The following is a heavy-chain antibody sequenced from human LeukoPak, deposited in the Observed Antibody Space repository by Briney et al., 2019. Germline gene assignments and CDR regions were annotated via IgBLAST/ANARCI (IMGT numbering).Heavy chain of an antibody. CDR1: GGSISSYY. D-gene: IGHD6-13*01. V-gene: IGHV4-59*06. CDR3: ARARSAAAGLFDY. Sequence: SETLSLTCTVSGGSISSYYWSWIRQPPGKGLEWIGYIYYGGSTYYNPSLKSRVTISVDTSKNHFSLKLSSLTAADTALYYCARARSAAAGLFDYWGQGTLVTVSS. J-gene: IGHJ4*02. CDR2: IYYGGST.